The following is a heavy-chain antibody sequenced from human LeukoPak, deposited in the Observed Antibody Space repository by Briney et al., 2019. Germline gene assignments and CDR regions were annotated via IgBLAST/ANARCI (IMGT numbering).Heavy chain of an antibody. J-gene: IGHJ4*02. Sequence: SETLSLTCTVSGFSISNGYYWGWVRQAPEKGLDWLGIIYHSGTTYYNPSFKSRVTISVDRSKNQFSLKLTSLTATDTAVYYCARDGRLMQNSSFDYWGPGTLVTVSS. D-gene: IGHD4-23*01. CDR2: IYHSGTT. V-gene: IGHV4-38-2*02. CDR3: ARDGRLMQNSSFDY. CDR1: GFSISNGYY.